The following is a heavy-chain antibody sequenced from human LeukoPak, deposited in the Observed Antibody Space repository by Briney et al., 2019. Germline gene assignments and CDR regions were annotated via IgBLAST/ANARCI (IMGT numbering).Heavy chain of an antibody. V-gene: IGHV4-34*01. J-gene: IGHJ3*02. CDR3: ARLSRITLIVVAAETFDI. Sequence: SETLSLTCAVYGGSLSGYYWSWIRQPPGKGLEWIGEINHSGSTSNNPSLKSRVTISVDPSQNQCSLKLSSVTAADTAVYYCARLSRITLIVVAAETFDIWGQGTMVTVSS. D-gene: IGHD3-22*01. CDR2: INHSGST. CDR1: GGSLSGYY.